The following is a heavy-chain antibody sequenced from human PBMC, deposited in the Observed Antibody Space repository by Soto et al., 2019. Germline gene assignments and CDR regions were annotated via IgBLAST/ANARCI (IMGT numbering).Heavy chain of an antibody. CDR1: GGSVSSGSYY. Sequence: SETLSLTCTVSGGSVSSGSYYWSWIRQPPGKGLEWIGYIYYSGSTNYNPSLKSRVTISVDTSKNQFSLKLSSVTAADTAVYYCARGPSYYDSSGKGFDPWGQGTLVTVSS. CDR2: IYYSGST. D-gene: IGHD3-22*01. V-gene: IGHV4-61*01. CDR3: ARGPSYYDSSGKGFDP. J-gene: IGHJ5*02.